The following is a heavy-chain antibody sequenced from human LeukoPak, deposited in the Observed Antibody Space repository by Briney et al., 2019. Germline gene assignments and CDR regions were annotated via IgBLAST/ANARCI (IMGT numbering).Heavy chain of an antibody. V-gene: IGHV1-69*06. CDR3: AVVVAATSYNWFDP. CDR1: GGTFSSYA. J-gene: IGHJ5*02. D-gene: IGHD2-15*01. Sequence: SVKVSCKASGGTFSSYAISWVRQAPGQGLEWMGGIIPIFGTANYAQKFQGRVTITADKSTSTAYMELSSLRSEDTAVYYCAVVVAATSYNWFDPWGQGTLVTVSS. CDR2: IIPIFGTA.